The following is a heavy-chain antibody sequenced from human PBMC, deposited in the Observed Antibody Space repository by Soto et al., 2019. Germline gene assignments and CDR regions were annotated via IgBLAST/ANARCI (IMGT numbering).Heavy chain of an antibody. CDR3: AKDQGAVRGVTRFDY. CDR2: ISGSGGST. Sequence: GGSLRLSCAASGFTFSSYAMSWVRQAPGKGLEWVSAISGSGGSTYYADSVKGRFTISRDNSKNTLFLQMNSLRAEDTAVYYCAKDQGAVRGVTRFDYWGQGTLVTVSS. V-gene: IGHV3-23*01. CDR1: GFTFSSYA. D-gene: IGHD3-10*01. J-gene: IGHJ4*02.